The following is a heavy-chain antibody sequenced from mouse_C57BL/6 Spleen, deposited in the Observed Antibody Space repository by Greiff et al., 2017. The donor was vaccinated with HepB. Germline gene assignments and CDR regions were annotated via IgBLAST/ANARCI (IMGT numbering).Heavy chain of an antibody. D-gene: IGHD1-1*01. CDR3: ARSNYYYVDY. Sequence: VQLQQSGAELVMPGASVKLSCKASGYTFTSYWMHWVKQRPGQGLEWIGEIDPSDSYTNYNQKFKGKSTLTVDKSSSTAYMQLSSLTSEDSAVYYCARSNYYYVDYWGQGTTLTVSS. J-gene: IGHJ2*01. CDR1: GYTFTSYW. V-gene: IGHV1-69*01. CDR2: IDPSDSYT.